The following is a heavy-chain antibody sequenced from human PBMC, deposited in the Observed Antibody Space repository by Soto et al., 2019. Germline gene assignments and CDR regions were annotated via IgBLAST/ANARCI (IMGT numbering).Heavy chain of an antibody. Sequence: QVQLQESGPGLVKPSQTLSLTCTVSGGSISSGGYDWSWIRQHPGKGLEWIGYIYYSGSTYYNPSLKRRVTVSVDTSKNQFSLKLSSVTAADTAVYYCARVYGDYEYNWFDPWGQGTLVTVSS. CDR2: IYYSGST. J-gene: IGHJ5*02. CDR1: GGSISSGGYD. CDR3: ARVYGDYEYNWFDP. V-gene: IGHV4-31*03. D-gene: IGHD4-17*01.